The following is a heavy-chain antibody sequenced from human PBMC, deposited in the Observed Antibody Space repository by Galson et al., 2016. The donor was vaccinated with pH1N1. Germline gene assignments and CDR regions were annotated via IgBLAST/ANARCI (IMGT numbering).Heavy chain of an antibody. CDR1: GLTFSSYA. D-gene: IGHD4-17*01. J-gene: IGHJ4*02. Sequence: SLRLSCAASGLTFSSYAMSWVRQAPGKGLEWVSAISGRGESTYYSDSVKGHLTISRDNSKNTLYLQMNSLRTEDTAVYYCAKDLSSDYGDYGLDYWGQGTLVTVSS. V-gene: IGHV3-23*01. CDR2: ISGRGEST. CDR3: AKDLSSDYGDYGLDY.